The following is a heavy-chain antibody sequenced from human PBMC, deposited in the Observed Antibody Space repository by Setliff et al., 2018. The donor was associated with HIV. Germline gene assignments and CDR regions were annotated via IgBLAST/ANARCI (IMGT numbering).Heavy chain of an antibody. D-gene: IGHD3-10*01. CDR1: GYTFTGYY. CDR3: ARQHSQTSGSYYIVYNH. V-gene: IGHV1-2*06. J-gene: IGHJ4*02. Sequence: GASVKVSCKASGYTFTGYYMHWVRQAPGQGLEWMGRINPNSGGTKYAQKFQGRVTMTRDTSISTAYMELRSLRSEDTAVYYCARQHSQTSGSYYIVYNHWGQGTVVTVSS. CDR2: INPNSGGT.